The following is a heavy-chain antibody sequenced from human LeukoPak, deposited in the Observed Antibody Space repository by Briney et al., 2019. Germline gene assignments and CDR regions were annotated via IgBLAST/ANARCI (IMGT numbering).Heavy chain of an antibody. CDR1: GYTLTELS. J-gene: IGHJ4*02. Sequence: ASVKVSCKVSGYTLTELSMHWVRQAPGKGLEWMGGFDPEDGETIYAQKFQGRVTMTEDTSTDTAYMELSSLRSEDAAVYYCAGGGSGWLDFDYWGQGTLVTVSS. CDR2: FDPEDGET. V-gene: IGHV1-24*01. D-gene: IGHD6-19*01. CDR3: AGGGSGWLDFDY.